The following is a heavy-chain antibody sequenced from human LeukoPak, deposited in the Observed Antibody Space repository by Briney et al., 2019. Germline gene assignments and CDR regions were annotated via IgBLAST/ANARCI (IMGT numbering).Heavy chain of an antibody. J-gene: IGHJ4*02. CDR3: ARDSSGWYSLDY. V-gene: IGHV3-33*01. D-gene: IGHD6-19*01. CDR2: IWYDGSNK. CDR1: GFTFSSYG. Sequence: PGGSLRLSCAASGFTFSSYGMHWVRQAPGKGLEWVAVIWYDGSNKYYADSVKGRFTISRDNSKNTLYLQMNSLRAEDTAVYYCARDSSGWYSLDYWGQGTLVTVSS.